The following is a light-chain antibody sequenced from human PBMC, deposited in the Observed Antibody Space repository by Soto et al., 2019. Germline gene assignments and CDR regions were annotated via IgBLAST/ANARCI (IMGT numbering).Light chain of an antibody. V-gene: IGKV3-20*01. CDR2: GAS. CDR1: QSVSRFS. J-gene: IGKJ5*01. CDR3: QQYGTSPPT. Sequence: DIVLTQSPGTLSLSPGQRATLSCRASQSVSRFSLAWYQQKRGQAPRLLICGASSRATGIPDRFSGSGSGTDFILTISRLEPEDFAVYYCQQYGTSPPTFGQGTRLEIK.